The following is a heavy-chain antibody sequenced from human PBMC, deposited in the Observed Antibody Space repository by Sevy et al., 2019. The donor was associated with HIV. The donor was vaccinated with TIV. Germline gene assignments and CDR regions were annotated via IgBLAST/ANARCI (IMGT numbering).Heavy chain of an antibody. V-gene: IGHV3-30*18. CDR1: GFTFSSYG. CDR2: ISYDGSNK. Sequence: GESLKISCAASGFTFSSYGMHWVRQAPGKGLEWVAVISYDGSNKYYADSVKGRFTISRDNPKNTLNLQMNSLRAEDTAVYYCAKADSSGYYYLDYWGQGTLVTVSS. J-gene: IGHJ4*02. CDR3: AKADSSGYYYLDY. D-gene: IGHD3-22*01.